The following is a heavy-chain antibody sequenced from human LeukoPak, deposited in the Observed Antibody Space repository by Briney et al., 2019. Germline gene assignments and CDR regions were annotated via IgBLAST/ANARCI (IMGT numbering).Heavy chain of an antibody. CDR2: IIPIFGTA. Sequence: SVKVSCKASGGTFSSYAISWVRQAPGQGLEWMGGIIPIFGTANYAQKFQGRVTITADESTSTAYMELSSLRSEDTAVYYCARVPHYYYDSSGYYYGHFDYWGQGALVTVSS. CDR3: ARVPHYYYDSSGYYYGHFDY. J-gene: IGHJ4*02. CDR1: GGTFSSYA. D-gene: IGHD3-22*01. V-gene: IGHV1-69*13.